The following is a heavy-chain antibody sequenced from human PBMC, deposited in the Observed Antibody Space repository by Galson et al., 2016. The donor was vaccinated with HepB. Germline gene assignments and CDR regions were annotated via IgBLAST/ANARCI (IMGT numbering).Heavy chain of an antibody. CDR2: IYQSGNT. CDR1: GGSISSGDYY. J-gene: IGHJ4*02. Sequence: TLSLTCTVSGGSISSGDYYWSWIRQPPGKALEWIGPIYQSGNTHYNPSLRSRVTISLDTSRNQFSLKLTSVTAADTAVYYCARALDYGGHYFDSWGQGTLVTVSS. D-gene: IGHD4-23*01. V-gene: IGHV4-30-2*01. CDR3: ARALDYGGHYFDS.